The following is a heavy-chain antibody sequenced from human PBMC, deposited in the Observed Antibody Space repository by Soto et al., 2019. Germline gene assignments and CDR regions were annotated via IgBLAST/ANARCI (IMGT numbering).Heavy chain of an antibody. CDR3: ARDSGLTYYYDSSGSAYFDI. J-gene: IGHJ3*02. CDR2: IYSGGST. V-gene: IGHV3-53*01. Sequence: GGSLRLSCAASGFTVSSNYMIRVLQAPGKGLEWVSVIYSGGSTYYADSVKGRFTIARDNSKNTLYLQMNSLRAEDTAVYYCARDSGLTYYYDSSGSAYFDIWGQGTMVTVSS. D-gene: IGHD3-22*01. CDR1: GFTVSSNY.